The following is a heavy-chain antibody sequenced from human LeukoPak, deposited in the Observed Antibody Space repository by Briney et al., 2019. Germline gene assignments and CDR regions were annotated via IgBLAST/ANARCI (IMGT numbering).Heavy chain of an antibody. J-gene: IGHJ6*03. CDR2: IYWDDDK. D-gene: IGHD3-10*01. V-gene: IGHV2-5*02. CDR3: AHSDRNGSYYYYYYMDV. CDR1: GFSLSTRGVG. Sequence: SGPTLFKPTQTLTLTCTFSGFSLSTRGVGVGWIRQPPGKALEWLALIYWDDDKRYSPSLKSRLTITKDTSKNQVVLTMTNMDPVDTATYYCAHSDRNGSYYYYYYMDVWGKGTTVTVSS.